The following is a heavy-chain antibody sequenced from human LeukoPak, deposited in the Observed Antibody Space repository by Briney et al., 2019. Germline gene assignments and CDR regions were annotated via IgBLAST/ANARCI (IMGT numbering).Heavy chain of an antibody. CDR1: GFTFSSYG. J-gene: IGHJ3*02. D-gene: IGHD3-3*01. CDR3: ARTYDFGRGPPGDAFDN. V-gene: IGHV3-30*03. Sequence: PGGSLRLSCAASGFTFSSYGMHWVRQAPGKGLEWVAVISYDGSNKYYADSVEGRFTISRDNSKNTLYLQMNSLRAEDTAVYYCARTYDFGRGPPGDAFDNWGPGTLVTVSS. CDR2: ISYDGSNK.